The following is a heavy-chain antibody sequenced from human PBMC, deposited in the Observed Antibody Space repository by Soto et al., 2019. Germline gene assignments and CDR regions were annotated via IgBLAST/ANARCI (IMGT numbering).Heavy chain of an antibody. J-gene: IGHJ6*02. Sequence: QVQLVESGGGVVQPGRSLRLSCAASGFTFSSYGMHWVRQAPGKGLEWVAVISYDGSNKYYADSVKGRFTISRDNSKNRMYLQMNSLRAEDTAVYYCAKDLGSSSWYGYANGMDVWGQGTTVTVSS. V-gene: IGHV3-30*18. CDR1: GFTFSSYG. CDR3: AKDLGSSSWYGYANGMDV. D-gene: IGHD6-13*01. CDR2: ISYDGSNK.